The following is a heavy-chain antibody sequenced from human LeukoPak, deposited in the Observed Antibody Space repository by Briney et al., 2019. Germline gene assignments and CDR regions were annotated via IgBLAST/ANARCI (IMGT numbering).Heavy chain of an antibody. D-gene: IGHD3-10*01. CDR1: GFTSDDYA. Sequence: GGSLRLSCAASGFTSDDYAMHWVRQAPGKGLEWVSGISWNSGSIGYADSVKGRFTISRDNAKNSLYLQMNSLRAEDTALYYCAKEKGRGGFDYWGQGTLVTVSS. CDR3: AKEKGRGGFDY. V-gene: IGHV3-9*02. J-gene: IGHJ4*02. CDR2: ISWNSGSI.